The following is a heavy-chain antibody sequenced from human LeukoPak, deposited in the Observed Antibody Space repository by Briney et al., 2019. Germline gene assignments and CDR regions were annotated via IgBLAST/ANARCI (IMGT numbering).Heavy chain of an antibody. CDR2: IYYSGST. Sequence: PSETLSLTCTVSGGSISSYYWSWIRQTPGKGLEWIGYIYYSGSTNYNPSLKSRVTISVDTSKNQFSLKLSSVTAADTAVYYCASTKTDDFWSGYRTPYYFDYWGQGTLVTVSS. CDR1: GGSISSYY. D-gene: IGHD3-3*01. V-gene: IGHV4-59*01. CDR3: ASTKTDDFWSGYRTPYYFDY. J-gene: IGHJ4*02.